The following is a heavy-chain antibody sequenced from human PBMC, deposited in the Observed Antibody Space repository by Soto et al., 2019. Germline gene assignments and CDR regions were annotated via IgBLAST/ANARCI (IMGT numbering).Heavy chain of an antibody. V-gene: IGHV1-3*01. D-gene: IGHD3-3*01. Sequence: SVKVSCKASGYTFTSYAMHWVRQAPGQRLEWMGWINAGNGNTKYSQKFQGRVTMTRNTSISTAYMELSSLRSEDTAVYYCARGHYDFWSGYNNRAGYYGMDVWGQGTTVPVSS. CDR2: INAGNGNT. CDR1: GYTFTSYA. J-gene: IGHJ6*01. CDR3: ARGHYDFWSGYNNRAGYYGMDV.